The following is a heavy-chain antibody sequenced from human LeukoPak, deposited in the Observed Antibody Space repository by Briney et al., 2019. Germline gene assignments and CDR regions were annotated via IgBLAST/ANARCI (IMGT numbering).Heavy chain of an antibody. CDR3: ARALAGSWYDY. CDR1: GFTFSSYD. J-gene: IGHJ4*02. V-gene: IGHV3-13*01. Sequence: GGSLRLSCAASGFTFSSYDMHWVRHATGKGLEWVSAIGTAGDTYYPGSVKGRFTISRENAKNSLYLQMNSLRAGDTAVYYCARALAGSWYDYWGQGTLVTVSS. CDR2: IGTAGDT. D-gene: IGHD6-13*01.